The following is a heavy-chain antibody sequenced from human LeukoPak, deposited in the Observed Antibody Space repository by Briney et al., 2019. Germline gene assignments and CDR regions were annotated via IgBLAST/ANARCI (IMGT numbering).Heavy chain of an antibody. V-gene: IGHV3-30*18. J-gene: IGHJ4*01. CDR1: GFIFSGSV. CDR3: AKDSGGSVLED. Sequence: GRSLRLSCAASGFIFSGSVMHWVRQAPGKGLEWVAVLSYDGTNEYYGDSVKGRFTISRDNSKNTLYLHMNSLRHDDTAVYYCAKDSGGSVLEDWGHGSLVIVS. D-gene: IGHD2-15*01. CDR2: LSYDGTNE.